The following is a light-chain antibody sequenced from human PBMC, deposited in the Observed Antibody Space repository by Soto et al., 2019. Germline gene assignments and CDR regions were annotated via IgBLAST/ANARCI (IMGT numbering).Light chain of an antibody. CDR2: EVS. V-gene: IGLV2-8*01. Sequence: QSALTQPPSASGSPGQSVTISCTGTSSDVGGYNYVSWYQHHPGKAPQLMIYEVSRRPSGVPDRFSGSKSGSTASLTVSGLQAEDEADYYCSSYAGSNSWVFGGGTKVTVL. CDR3: SSYAGSNSWV. J-gene: IGLJ3*02. CDR1: SSDVGGYNY.